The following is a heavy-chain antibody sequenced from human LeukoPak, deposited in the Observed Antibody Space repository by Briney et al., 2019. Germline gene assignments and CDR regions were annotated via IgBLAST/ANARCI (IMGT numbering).Heavy chain of an antibody. CDR1: GFTFSSYS. D-gene: IGHD3-10*01. CDR3: ARCLYGSGSYFYYYYYYGMDV. Sequence: TGGSLRLSCAASGFTFSSYSMNWVRQAPGKGPEWVSYISSSSGTIYYADSVKGRFTISRDNAKNSLYLQMNSLRDEDTAVYYCARCLYGSGSYFYYYYYYGMDVWGQGTTVTVSS. CDR2: ISSSSGTI. J-gene: IGHJ6*02. V-gene: IGHV3-48*02.